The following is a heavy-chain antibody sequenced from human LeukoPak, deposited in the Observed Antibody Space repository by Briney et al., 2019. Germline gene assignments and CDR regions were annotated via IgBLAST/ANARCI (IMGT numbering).Heavy chain of an antibody. CDR3: ARDRMTMDYFDY. Sequence: PSETLSLTCTVSGYSISSGYYWGWIRQPPGKGLEWIGSIYHSGSTYYNPSLKGRVTISVDTSKNQFSLKLSSVTAADTAVYYCARDRMTMDYFDYWGQGTLVTVSS. D-gene: IGHD4/OR15-4a*01. CDR2: IYHSGST. CDR1: GYSISSGYY. V-gene: IGHV4-38-2*02. J-gene: IGHJ4*02.